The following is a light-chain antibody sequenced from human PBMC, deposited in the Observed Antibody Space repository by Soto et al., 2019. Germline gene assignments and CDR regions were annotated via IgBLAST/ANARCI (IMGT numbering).Light chain of an antibody. CDR2: GAS. V-gene: IGKV1-6*01. J-gene: IGKJ2*01. Sequence: AIQMTQSPSSLSASVGDRVTITCRASQGIRSDLDWYQQKPGKAPKLLIYGASNLQSGVPSRFSGSGFGTEFTLTISSLQPDDFATYYCQQYDTYLYTFGQGTKLEIK. CDR3: QQYDTYLYT. CDR1: QGIRSD.